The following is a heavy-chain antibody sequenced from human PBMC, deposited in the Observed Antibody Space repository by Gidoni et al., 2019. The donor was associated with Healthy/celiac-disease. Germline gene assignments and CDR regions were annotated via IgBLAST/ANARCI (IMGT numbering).Heavy chain of an antibody. Sequence: EVQLWAYGGGVVAPGGSLGLSCAASGFTDSSNSMGWGRQAPGKGLELGSVIESGGSTYSANSVKNLLTISRDNSKNTLYLQMISLRAEDTAVYYCASGADEKYYYYYGMDVWGQGTTVTVSS. J-gene: IGHJ6*02. CDR3: ASGADEKYYYYYGMDV. CDR1: GFTDSSNS. V-gene: IGHV3-66*02. CDR2: IESGGST.